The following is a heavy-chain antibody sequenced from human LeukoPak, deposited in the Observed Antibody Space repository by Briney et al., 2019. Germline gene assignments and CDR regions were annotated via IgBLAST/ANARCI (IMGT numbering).Heavy chain of an antibody. D-gene: IGHD2-2*01. Sequence: ASVKVSCKASGGTFSSYAISWVRQAPGQGLEWMGGIIPIFGTANYAQKFQGRVMITADESTSTAYMELSSLRSEDTAVYYCARAQDVVVPAAMTWFDPWGQGTLVTVSS. J-gene: IGHJ5*02. CDR1: GGTFSSYA. V-gene: IGHV1-69*13. CDR2: IIPIFGTA. CDR3: ARAQDVVVPAAMTWFDP.